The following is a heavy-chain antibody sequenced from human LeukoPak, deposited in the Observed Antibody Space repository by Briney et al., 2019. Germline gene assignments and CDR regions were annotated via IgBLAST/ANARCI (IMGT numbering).Heavy chain of an antibody. V-gene: IGHV1-69*05. D-gene: IGHD3-3*01. Sequence: ASVKVSCKASGGTFSSYAISWVRQAPGQGLEWMGGIIPIFGTANYAQKFQGRVTITTDESTSTAYMELSSLRSEDTAVYYCARGSRRDFWSGYSLDVWGKGTTVTVSS. CDR1: GGTFSSYA. J-gene: IGHJ6*04. CDR3: ARGSRRDFWSGYSLDV. CDR2: IIPIFGTA.